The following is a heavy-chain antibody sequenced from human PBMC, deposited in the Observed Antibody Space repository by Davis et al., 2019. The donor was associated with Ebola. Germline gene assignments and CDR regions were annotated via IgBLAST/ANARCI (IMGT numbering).Heavy chain of an antibody. J-gene: IGHJ4*02. CDR1: GFPCSKYG. CDR2: MSHDGNKE. V-gene: IGHV3-30*18. Sequence: GESLKISCSASGFPCSKYGMHWVRQAPGKGLEWVALMSHDGNKEYYSDSVKGRFTISRDNSRNTVFLQMNSLRAEDTAIYYCAKDFQSYVAVAGTKDHWGQGTLVTVSS. D-gene: IGHD6-19*01. CDR3: AKDFQSYVAVAGTKDH.